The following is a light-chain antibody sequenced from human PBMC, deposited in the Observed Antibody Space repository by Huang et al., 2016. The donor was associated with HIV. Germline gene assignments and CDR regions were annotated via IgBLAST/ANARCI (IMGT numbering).Light chain of an antibody. Sequence: DIQMTQSPSSLSASVGDSVTITFQASQDISNYLSWYHHKPGRAPKPLIFDAASWETGGPSRFSGSGSGTYFTLTIASLQPEDVATYYCQHYDDPYTFGQGTKLEIK. J-gene: IGKJ2*01. V-gene: IGKV1-33*01. CDR3: QHYDDPYT. CDR1: QDISNY. CDR2: DAA.